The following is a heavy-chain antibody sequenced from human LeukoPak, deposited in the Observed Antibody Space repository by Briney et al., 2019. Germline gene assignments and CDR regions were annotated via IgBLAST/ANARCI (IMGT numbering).Heavy chain of an antibody. CDR1: GGSVSSSTYY. Sequence: SETLSLTXTVSGGSVSSSTYYWGWIRQPPGKGLEWIGSIYYSGSTYYNPSLKSRVTISVDTSKNQFSLKLSSVTAADTAVYHCARRRSGSYYEYSDWGQGTLVTVSS. CDR2: IYYSGST. J-gene: IGHJ4*02. D-gene: IGHD1-26*01. V-gene: IGHV4-39*01. CDR3: ARRRSGSYYEYSD.